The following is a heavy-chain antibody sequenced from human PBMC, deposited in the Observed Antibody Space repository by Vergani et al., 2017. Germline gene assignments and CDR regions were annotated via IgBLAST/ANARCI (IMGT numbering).Heavy chain of an antibody. D-gene: IGHD6-13*01. CDR3: AGDTHSWQRADR. CDR2: LSTTGGA. Sequence: QAQLQESGPGLVKPSETLSLTCHVFGVSVTDYNCNWIRHAPGKGLEWNGSLSTTGGATHGSHTPSLKSRVSISVDTYKSQFSLRLTSVTAADSAIYYCAGDTHSWQRADRWGQGLLVSVSS. J-gene: IGHJ5*02. V-gene: IGHV4-59*02. CDR1: GVSVTDYN.